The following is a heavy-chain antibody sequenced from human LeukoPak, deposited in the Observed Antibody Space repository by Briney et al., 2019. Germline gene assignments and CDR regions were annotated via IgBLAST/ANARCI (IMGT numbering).Heavy chain of an antibody. D-gene: IGHD1-26*01. CDR1: GGTFSTYA. Sequence: ASVKVSCKASGGTFSTYAISWVRQAPGQGLEWMGRIIPILDIANYAQMFRGRVTITADKSTSTAYMELSSLRSEDTAMYYCARVGVATTNAFAYWGQGTLVTVSS. CDR2: IIPILDIA. CDR3: ARVGVATTNAFAY. J-gene: IGHJ4*02. V-gene: IGHV1-69*04.